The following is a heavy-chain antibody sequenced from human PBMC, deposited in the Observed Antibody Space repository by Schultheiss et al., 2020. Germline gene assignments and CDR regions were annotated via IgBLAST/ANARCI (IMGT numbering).Heavy chain of an antibody. CDR1: GYTFTSYG. D-gene: IGHD3-3*01. Sequence: ASVKVSCKASGYTFTSYGISWVRQAPGQGLEWMGWISAYNGNTNYAQKLQGRVTMTTDTSTSTAYMELRSLRSDDTAVYYCARERSEGRYDFWSGYSSYYYYYYGMDVWGQGTTVTVSS. V-gene: IGHV1-18*01. J-gene: IGHJ6*02. CDR3: ARERSEGRYDFWSGYSSYYYYYYGMDV. CDR2: ISAYNGNT.